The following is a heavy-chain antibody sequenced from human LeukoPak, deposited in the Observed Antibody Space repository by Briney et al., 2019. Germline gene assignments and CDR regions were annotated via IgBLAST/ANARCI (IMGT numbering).Heavy chain of an antibody. CDR3: YCSSSPGAPYYMDV. J-gene: IGHJ6*03. D-gene: IGHD2-2*01. V-gene: IGHV4-39*07. CDR1: GGSISSSSYY. Sequence: SETLSLTCTVSGGSISSSSYYWGWIRQPPGKGLEWIGSIYYSGSTNYNPSLKSRVTISVDTSKNQFSLKLSSVTAADTAVYYCYCSSSPGAPYYMDVWGKGTTVTISS. CDR2: IYYSGST.